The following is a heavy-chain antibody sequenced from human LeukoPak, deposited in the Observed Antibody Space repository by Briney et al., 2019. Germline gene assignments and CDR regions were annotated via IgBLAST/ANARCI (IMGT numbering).Heavy chain of an antibody. D-gene: IGHD1-26*01. Sequence: SETLSLTCTVSGGSISSYYWCWIRQAPGKGLEWIGYIYYSGSTNYNPSLKSRVTISVDTSKNQFSLKLSSVTAADTAVYYCARVGSGYYYYYYMDVWGKGTTVTVSS. V-gene: IGHV4-59*01. CDR1: GGSISSYY. CDR2: IYYSGST. CDR3: ARVGSGYYYYYYMDV. J-gene: IGHJ6*03.